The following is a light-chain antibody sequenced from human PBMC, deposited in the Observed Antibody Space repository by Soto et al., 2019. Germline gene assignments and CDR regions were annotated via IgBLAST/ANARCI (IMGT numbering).Light chain of an antibody. CDR2: EVI. CDR3: NSYTTSNTFV. Sequence: HSALTQPASVSGSPGQAITVSCSGTSSDIGAHNFVSWYQQHPGKAPKLIIYEVINRPSGVSDRFSGSKSGNTASLTISGLQSEDEADYYCNSYTTSNTFVFGSGTKVTV. J-gene: IGLJ1*01. V-gene: IGLV2-14*03. CDR1: SSDIGAHNF.